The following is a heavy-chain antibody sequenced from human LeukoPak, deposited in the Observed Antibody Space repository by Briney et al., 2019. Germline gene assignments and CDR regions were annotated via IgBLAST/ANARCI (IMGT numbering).Heavy chain of an antibody. CDR1: GYSISSGYY. D-gene: IGHD6-6*01. CDR2: IYHSGST. J-gene: IGHJ3*02. Sequence: PSETLSLTCTVSGYSISSGYYWGWIRQPPGKGLEWIGSIYHSGSTYYNPSLKSRVTISLDRSKTQFSLQLNSVTAADTAVYYCARRPVEYTSSDHSFDIWGQGTMVTVSS. V-gene: IGHV4-38-2*02. CDR3: ARRPVEYTSSDHSFDI.